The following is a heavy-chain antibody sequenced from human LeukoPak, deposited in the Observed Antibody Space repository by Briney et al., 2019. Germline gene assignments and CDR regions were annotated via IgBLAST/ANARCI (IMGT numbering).Heavy chain of an antibody. Sequence: GASVKVSCKASGYTFTGYYMHWVRQAPGQGLEWMGWINPNSGGTNYAQKLQGRVTMTTDTSTSTAYMELRSLRSDDTAVYYCARDLPYYDFWSGYYSAYYGMDVWGQGTTVTVSS. CDR1: GYTFTGYY. V-gene: IGHV1-2*02. CDR3: ARDLPYYDFWSGYYSAYYGMDV. J-gene: IGHJ6*02. CDR2: INPNSGGT. D-gene: IGHD3-3*01.